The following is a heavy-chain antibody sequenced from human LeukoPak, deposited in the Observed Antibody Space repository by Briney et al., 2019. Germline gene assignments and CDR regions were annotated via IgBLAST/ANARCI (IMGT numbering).Heavy chain of an antibody. CDR3: ARDYYDSSGYWTRENYYMDV. D-gene: IGHD3-22*01. CDR2: ISSSSSYI. J-gene: IGHJ6*03. Sequence: GGSLRLSCAASGFTFSSYSMNWVRQAPGKGLEWVSSISSSSSYIYYADSVKGRFTISRDNAKNSLYLQMNSLRAEDTAVYYCARDYYDSSGYWTRENYYMDVWGKGTTVTVSS. CDR1: GFTFSSYS. V-gene: IGHV3-21*01.